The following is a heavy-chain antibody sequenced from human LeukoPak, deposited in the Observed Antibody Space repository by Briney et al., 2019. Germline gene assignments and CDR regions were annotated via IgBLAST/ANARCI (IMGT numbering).Heavy chain of an antibody. J-gene: IGHJ4*02. CDR3: ARHVGPWHHIDF. CDR2: IYYTGSS. CDR1: GASVSSHS. Sequence: PSETLSLTCTVSGASVSSHSWSWIRQPPGKGLEWIGYIYYTGSSNYNPSLKSRVAMSVDTSKNQFSLRLSSVTAADTAVYFCARHVGPWHHIDFWGQGNLFTVSS. V-gene: IGHV4-59*08.